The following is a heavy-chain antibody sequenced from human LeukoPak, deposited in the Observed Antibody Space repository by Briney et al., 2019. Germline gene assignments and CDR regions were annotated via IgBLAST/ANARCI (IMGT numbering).Heavy chain of an antibody. CDR3: GSYSGYAQ. CDR2: MNPNSGNT. CDR1: GGTFSSYA. J-gene: IGHJ4*02. Sequence: ASVKVSCKASGGTFSSYAISWVRQAPGQGLEWMGWMNPNSGNTGYAQKFQGRVTITRNTSITTAYMELSGLTSEDTAVYYCGSYSGYAQWGQGTLVTVSS. D-gene: IGHD5-12*01. V-gene: IGHV1-8*03.